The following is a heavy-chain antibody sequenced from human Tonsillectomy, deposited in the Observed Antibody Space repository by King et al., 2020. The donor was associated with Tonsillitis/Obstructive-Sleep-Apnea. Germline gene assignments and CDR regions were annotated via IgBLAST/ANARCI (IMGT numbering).Heavy chain of an antibody. D-gene: IGHD2-15*01. CDR1: GFTFSSYA. Sequence: VQLVESGGGVVQPGRSLRLSCAASGFTFSSYAMHCVRQAPGKGLEWVAVILYDGGNKYYADSVKGRFTSSRDNSKDTLYLQMNSLRAEDTAVYYCAREGGYCSGGSCYSHAFDIWGQGTMVTVSS. CDR3: AREGGYCSGGSCYSHAFDI. V-gene: IGHV3-30*01. CDR2: ILYDGGNK. J-gene: IGHJ3*02.